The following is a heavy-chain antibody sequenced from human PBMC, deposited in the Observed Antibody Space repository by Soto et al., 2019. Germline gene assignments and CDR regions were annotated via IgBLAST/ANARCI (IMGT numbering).Heavy chain of an antibody. D-gene: IGHD2-21*02. J-gene: IGHJ4*02. V-gene: IGHV3-33*01. CDR2: IWYDGSNK. CDR1: GFTFSSHA. CDR3: AADRTYCGGDCYVD. Sequence: QVQVVESGGGVVQPGRSLRLSCTVSGFTFSSHAMHWVRQAPGKGLEWVAQIWYDGSNKYYADSVKGRFTISRDNSKNTLYVQMDSLRVEDTAVYYCAADRTYCGGDCYVDWGQGTLVTVSS.